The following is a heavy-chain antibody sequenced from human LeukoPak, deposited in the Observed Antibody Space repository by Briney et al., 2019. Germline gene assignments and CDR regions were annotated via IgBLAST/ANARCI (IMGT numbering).Heavy chain of an antibody. J-gene: IGHJ6*04. CDR3: ARERGSYGYYYYGMDV. D-gene: IGHD5-18*01. CDR2: IIPIFGTA. V-gene: IGHV1-69*01. Sequence: SVRVSCKASGGTFSSYAISWVRQAPGQGLEWMGGIIPIFGTANYAQKFQGRVTITADESTSTAYMELSSLRSEDTAVYYCARERGSYGYYYYGMDVWGKGTTVTVSS. CDR1: GGTFSSYA.